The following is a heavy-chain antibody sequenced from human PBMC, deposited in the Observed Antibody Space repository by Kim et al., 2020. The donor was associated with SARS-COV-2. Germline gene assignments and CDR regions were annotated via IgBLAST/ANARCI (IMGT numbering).Heavy chain of an antibody. J-gene: IGHJ4*02. V-gene: IGHV3-43*01. CDR3: AKDSWVVVVYNSYVDY. D-gene: IGHD3-22*01. Sequence: SVKGRFTISRDNSKNSLYLQMNSLRSEDTALYYCAKDSWVVVVYNSYVDYWGQGTLVTVSS.